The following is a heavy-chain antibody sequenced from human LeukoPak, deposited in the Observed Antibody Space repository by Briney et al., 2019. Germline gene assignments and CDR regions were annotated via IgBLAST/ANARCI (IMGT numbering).Heavy chain of an antibody. J-gene: IGHJ4*02. D-gene: IGHD3-22*01. CDR1: GGSTSSSSFY. Sequence: SETLSLTCTVSGGSTSSSSFYCGWIRQPPGKGLECIGRIAYSVRTYYNPSLQSRVTISVDTSRNQFSLRLSSVTAADTAVYYCARLRAYYYDSSGYYNFDFWGQGTLVTVSS. CDR2: IAYSVRT. CDR3: ARLRAYYYDSSGYYNFDF. V-gene: IGHV4-39*01.